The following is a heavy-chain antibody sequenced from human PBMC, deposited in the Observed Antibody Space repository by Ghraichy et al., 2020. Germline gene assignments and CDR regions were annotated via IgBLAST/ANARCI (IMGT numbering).Heavy chain of an antibody. CDR2: ISSSSSTI. V-gene: IGHV3-48*02. D-gene: IGHD6-13*01. Sequence: YISSSSSTIYYADSVKGRFTISRDNAKNSLYLQMNSLRDEDTAVYYCARDRANKYSSSWYGKTHRGNDLGYWG. CDR3: ARDRANKYSSSWYGKTHRGNDLGY. J-gene: IGHJ4*01.